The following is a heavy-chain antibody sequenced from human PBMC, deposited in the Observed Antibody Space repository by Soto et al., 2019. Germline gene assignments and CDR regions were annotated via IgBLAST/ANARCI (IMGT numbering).Heavy chain of an antibody. CDR1: GGSITRGGYY. CDR3: ARDPAP. V-gene: IGHV4-31*03. CDR2: IYNSGTT. Sequence: QVQLQESGPGLVKPSETLSLTCTVSGGSITRGGYYWSWIRQHPGKGLESIGYIYNSGTTYYNPSLKSRVTISVDTSKNHFSLKLTSVTAADTAVYYCARDPAPWGQGTLVTVSS. J-gene: IGHJ5*02.